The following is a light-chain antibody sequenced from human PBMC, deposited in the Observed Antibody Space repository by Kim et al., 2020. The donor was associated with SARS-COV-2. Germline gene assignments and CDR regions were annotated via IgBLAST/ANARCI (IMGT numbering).Light chain of an antibody. Sequence: PWERATPSFRASQSLSSEYLAWYQQTSGRPPTLLIFGASSSAAGIPARFSGGGAGTAFSLPTSSPEPEDVAVFYCQQYTGSPPAYTFGQGTKLEI. CDR3: QQYTGSPPAYT. CDR2: GAS. CDR1: QSLSSEY. V-gene: IGKV3-20*01. J-gene: IGKJ2*01.